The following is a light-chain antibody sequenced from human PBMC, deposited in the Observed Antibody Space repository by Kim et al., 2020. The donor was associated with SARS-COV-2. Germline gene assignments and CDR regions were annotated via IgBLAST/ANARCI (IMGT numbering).Light chain of an antibody. J-gene: IGKJ2*03. CDR3: QQYYSTPPS. CDR1: QTVLYNSNNKNY. CDR2: WAS. V-gene: IGKV4-1*01. Sequence: RATINCKSRQTVLYNSNNKNYLAWYQQKPGQAPKLLIYWASIREAGVSDRFSGSGSETDFTLTISSLQAEDVAVYYCQQYYSTPPSFGQGTKLEI.